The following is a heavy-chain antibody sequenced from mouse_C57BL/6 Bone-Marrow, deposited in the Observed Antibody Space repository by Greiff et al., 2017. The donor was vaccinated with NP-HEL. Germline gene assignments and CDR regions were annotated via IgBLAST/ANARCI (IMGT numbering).Heavy chain of an antibody. CDR2: IDPSDSYT. CDR1: GYTFTSYW. CDR3: LLPRAMDY. J-gene: IGHJ4*01. V-gene: IGHV1-59*01. D-gene: IGHD2-1*01. Sequence: VQLQQSGAELVRPGTSVKLSCKASGYTFTSYWMHWVKQRPGQGLEWIGVIDPSDSYTNYNQKFKGKATLTVDTSSSTAYMQLSSLTSEDSAVYYCLLPRAMDYWGQGTSVTVSS.